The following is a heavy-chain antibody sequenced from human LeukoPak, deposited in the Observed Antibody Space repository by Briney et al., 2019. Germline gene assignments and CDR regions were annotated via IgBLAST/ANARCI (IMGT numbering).Heavy chain of an antibody. Sequence: GSLRLSCAASGFTFSSYAMSWVRQAPGKGLEWIGDIYYSGSNNYNPSLKSRLSISLDTSKNQFSLKLSSVTAADTAMYYCARRNTADASIDFWGQGTLVIASS. CDR1: GFTFSSYA. CDR3: ARRNTADASIDF. D-gene: IGHD2/OR15-2a*01. V-gene: IGHV4-59*08. J-gene: IGHJ4*02. CDR2: IYYSGSN.